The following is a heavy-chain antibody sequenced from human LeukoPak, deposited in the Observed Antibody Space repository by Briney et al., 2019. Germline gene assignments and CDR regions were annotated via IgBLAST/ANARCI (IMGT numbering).Heavy chain of an antibody. Sequence: GGSLRLSCAASGFTFSSYAMHWVRQAPGKGLEWVAVISYDGSNKYYADSVKGRFTISRDNSKNTLYLQMNSLRAEDTAVYYCAREGYSYTRGFYDYWGQGTLVTVSS. CDR3: AREGYSYTRGFYDY. V-gene: IGHV3-30*04. CDR1: GFTFSSYA. CDR2: ISYDGSNK. D-gene: IGHD5-18*01. J-gene: IGHJ4*02.